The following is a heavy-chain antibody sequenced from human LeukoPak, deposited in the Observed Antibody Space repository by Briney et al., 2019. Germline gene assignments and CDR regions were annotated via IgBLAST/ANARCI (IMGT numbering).Heavy chain of an antibody. V-gene: IGHV4-4*07. CDR1: GGSISSYY. CDR2: IYTSGST. Sequence: PSETLSLTCTVSGGSISSYYWSWIRQPAGKGLEWIGRIYTSGSTNYNPPLKSRVTMSVDTSKNQFSLKLSSVTAADTAVYYCARDWRPYCSSTSCYYYYMDVWGKGTTVTVSS. CDR3: ARDWRPYCSSTSCYYYYMDV. J-gene: IGHJ6*03. D-gene: IGHD2-2*01.